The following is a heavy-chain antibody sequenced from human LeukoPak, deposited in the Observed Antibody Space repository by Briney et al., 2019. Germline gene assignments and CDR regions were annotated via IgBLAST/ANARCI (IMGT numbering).Heavy chain of an antibody. CDR3: ARDFGNGPFDY. V-gene: IGHV1-46*01. J-gene: IGHJ4*02. Sequence: ASVKVSCKASGYTFTSYYMHWVRQAPGQGLEWMGIINPSGGSTNYAQKFQGRVTMTRDMSTSTVYMELSSLRSEDTAVYYCARDFGNGPFDYWGQGTLVTVSS. CDR1: GYTFTSYY. D-gene: IGHD2-8*01. CDR2: INPSGGST.